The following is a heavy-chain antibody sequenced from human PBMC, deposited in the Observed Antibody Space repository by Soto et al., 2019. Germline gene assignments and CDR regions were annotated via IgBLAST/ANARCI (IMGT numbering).Heavy chain of an antibody. D-gene: IGHD6-19*01. CDR1: GFSLSTSGVG. Sequence: QITLKESGPTLVKPTQTLTLTCTFSGFSLSTSGVGVGWIRQPPGKALEWLALIYWDDDKRYSPSLKSRLTITKDTSKNQVVLTMTNMDPVDTATYYCAHRPSSGWYSSPLFDYWGQGTLVTVSS. CDR2: IYWDDDK. J-gene: IGHJ4*02. V-gene: IGHV2-5*02. CDR3: AHRPSSGWYSSPLFDY.